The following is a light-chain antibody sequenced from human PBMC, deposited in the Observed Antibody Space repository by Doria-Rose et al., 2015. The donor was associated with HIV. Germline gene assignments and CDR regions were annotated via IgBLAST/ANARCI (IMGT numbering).Light chain of an antibody. CDR1: QGISNY. CDR2: AAS. J-gene: IGKJ1*01. V-gene: IGKV1-27*01. Sequence: DIQLTQSPSSLSASVGDRVTITCRASQGISNYLAWYQQKPGKVPKLLIYAASTLQSGVPSRLSGSGSGTDLTLTISSLQPEDVATYYCQKYNSAPWTFGQGTKVEIK. CDR3: QKYNSAPWT.